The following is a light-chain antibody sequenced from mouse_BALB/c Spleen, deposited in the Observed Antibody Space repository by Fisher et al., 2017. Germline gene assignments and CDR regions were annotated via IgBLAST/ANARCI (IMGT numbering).Light chain of an antibody. CDR3: QQWSSNPLT. CDR1: SSVSY. CDR2: DTS. Sequence: IVLTQSPAIMSASPGEKVTMTCSASSSVSYMYWYQQKPGSSPRLWIYDTSNLASGVPARFSGSGSGTSYSLTISRVEAEDAATYYCQQWSSNPLTFGAGTKLELK. J-gene: IGKJ5*01. V-gene: IGKV4-55*01.